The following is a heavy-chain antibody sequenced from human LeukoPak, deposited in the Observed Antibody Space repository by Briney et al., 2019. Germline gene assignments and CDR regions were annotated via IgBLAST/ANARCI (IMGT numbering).Heavy chain of an antibody. CDR2: INPNSGGT. V-gene: IGHV1-2*02. Sequence: ASVKVSCKASGYTFTGYYMHWVRQGPGQGLEWMGWINPNSGGTNYAQKFQGRVTMTRDTSISTAYMELSRLRSDDTAVYYCARRMAVAGGPFDYWGQGTLVTVSS. J-gene: IGHJ4*02. D-gene: IGHD6-19*01. CDR1: GYTFTGYY. CDR3: ARRMAVAGGPFDY.